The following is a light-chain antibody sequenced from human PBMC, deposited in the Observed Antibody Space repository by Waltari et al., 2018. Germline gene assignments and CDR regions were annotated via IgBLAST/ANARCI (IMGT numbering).Light chain of an antibody. J-gene: IGLJ1*01. CDR2: DVT. CDR1: SSDVGGYNY. V-gene: IGLV2-11*01. CDR3: CSYAGIFTLYV. Sequence: QSALTQPRSVSGSPGQSVTISCTGTSSDVGGYNYVSWYQQHPGTAPKLMIYDVTKRPSGVPDRFSGSKSGNTASLTISGLQAEDEADYYCCSYAGIFTLYVFGAGTKVTVL.